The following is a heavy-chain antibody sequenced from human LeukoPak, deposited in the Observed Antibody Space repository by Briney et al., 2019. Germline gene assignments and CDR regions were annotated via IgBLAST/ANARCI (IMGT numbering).Heavy chain of an antibody. CDR3: AKDSSRYGDYDSNYYYGMDV. J-gene: IGHJ6*02. D-gene: IGHD4-17*01. V-gene: IGHV3-30*18. CDR2: ISYDGSNK. Sequence: GGSLRLSCAASGFTFSSYVMHWVRQAPGKGLEWVAVISYDGSNKYYADSVKGRFTISRDNSKNTLYLQMNSLRAEDTAVYYCAKDSSRYGDYDSNYYYGMDVWGQGTTVTVSS. CDR1: GFTFSSYV.